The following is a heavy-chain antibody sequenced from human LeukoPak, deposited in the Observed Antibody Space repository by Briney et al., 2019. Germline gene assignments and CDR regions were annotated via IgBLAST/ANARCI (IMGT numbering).Heavy chain of an antibody. CDR2: ISGSGGST. D-gene: IGHD2-15*01. J-gene: IGHJ4*02. CDR1: GFTFSSYA. Sequence: PGGSLRLSCAASGFTFSSYAMSWVRQAPGKGREWGSAISGSGGSTYYADSVKGRFTISRDNSKNTLYLQMNSLRAEDTAVYYCAKDHPGVVVAATYYYWGQGTLVTVSS. CDR3: AKDHPGVVVAATYYY. V-gene: IGHV3-23*01.